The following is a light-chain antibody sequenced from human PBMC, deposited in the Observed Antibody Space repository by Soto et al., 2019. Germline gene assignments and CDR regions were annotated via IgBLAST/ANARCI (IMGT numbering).Light chain of an antibody. V-gene: IGKV1-13*02. J-gene: IGKJ4*01. Sequence: IQMTQSPSSLSASVGDRVTITCRASQGIGTALAWYHQRPGNSPDLLVYDASTLQSGVPSRFSGSGSETDFSLTISGLQPEDFGLYYCQQFNTKPLTFGGGTRVEIK. CDR3: QQFNTKPLT. CDR1: QGIGTA. CDR2: DAS.